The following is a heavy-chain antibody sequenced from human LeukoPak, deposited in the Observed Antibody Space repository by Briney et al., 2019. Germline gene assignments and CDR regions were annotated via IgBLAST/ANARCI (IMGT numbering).Heavy chain of an antibody. CDR1: GYTFTGYY. J-gene: IGHJ4*02. Sequence: ASVKVSCKASGYTFTGYYMHWVRQAPGQGLEWMGWINPNSGGTNYAQKFQGRVTMTRDASISTAYMELSRLRSDDTAVYYCASPPPYCSSTSCQGLDYWGQGTLVTVSS. V-gene: IGHV1-2*02. CDR3: ASPPPYCSSTSCQGLDY. D-gene: IGHD2-2*01. CDR2: INPNSGGT.